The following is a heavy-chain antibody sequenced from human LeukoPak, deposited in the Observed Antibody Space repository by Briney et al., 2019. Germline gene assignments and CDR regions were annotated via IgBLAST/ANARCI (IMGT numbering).Heavy chain of an antibody. V-gene: IGHV3-30-3*01. CDR3: ARVVITIFGVVITSYDAFDI. Sequence: GGSLRLSCAASGFTFSSYAMHWVRQAPGKGLEWVAVISYDGSNKYYADSVKGRFTISRDNSKNTLYLQMNSLRAEDTAVNYCARVVITIFGVVITSYDAFDIWGQGTMVTVSS. CDR1: GFTFSSYA. D-gene: IGHD3-3*01. J-gene: IGHJ3*02. CDR2: ISYDGSNK.